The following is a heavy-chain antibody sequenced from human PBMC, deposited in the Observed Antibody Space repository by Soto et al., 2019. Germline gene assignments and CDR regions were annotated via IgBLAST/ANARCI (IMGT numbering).Heavy chain of an antibody. V-gene: IGHV4-30-4*01. D-gene: IGHD1-26*01. CDR1: GGSISSGDYY. CDR3: ARRGSGSYSDY. Sequence: SETLSLTCTVSGGSISSGDYYWSWIRQPPGKGLEWIGYIDYSGSTYYNPSLRSRLTISVDTSKNQFSLKLSSVTAADTAVYYCARRGSGSYSDYWGQGTLVTVSS. CDR2: IDYSGST. J-gene: IGHJ4*02.